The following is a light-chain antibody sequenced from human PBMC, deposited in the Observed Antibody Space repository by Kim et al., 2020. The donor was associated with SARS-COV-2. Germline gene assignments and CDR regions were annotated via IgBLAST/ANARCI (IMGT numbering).Light chain of an antibody. CDR3: PVCDSGVV. CDR2: YDS. CDR1: NIGSKS. Sequence: SYELTQPPSVSVAPGKTARITCGGNNIGSKSVHWYQQKPGQAPVLVIYYDSDRPSGIPERFSGSNSGNTATLTISRVEAGDEADYYCPVCDSGVVFGGGT. J-gene: IGLJ2*01. V-gene: IGLV3-21*04.